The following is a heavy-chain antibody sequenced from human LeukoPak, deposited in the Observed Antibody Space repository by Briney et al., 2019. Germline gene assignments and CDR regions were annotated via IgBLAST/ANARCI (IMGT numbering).Heavy chain of an antibody. J-gene: IGHJ3*02. CDR1: GFTFNRNW. CDR3: ARALPSPLYSGSYADAFDI. V-gene: IGHV3-7*02. Sequence: PGGSLRLSCAASGFTFNRNWMSWVRQAPGKGLEWVANIKQDGSEKYYVDSVKGRFTISRDNAKNSLYLQMNSLRAEDTAVYYCARALPSPLYSGSYADAFDIRGQGTMVTVSS. D-gene: IGHD1-26*01. CDR2: IKQDGSEK.